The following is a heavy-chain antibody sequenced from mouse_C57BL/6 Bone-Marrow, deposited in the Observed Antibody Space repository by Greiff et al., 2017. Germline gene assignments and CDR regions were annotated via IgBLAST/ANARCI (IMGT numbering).Heavy chain of an antibody. CDR1: GYTFTSYG. CDR2: ICPGSGNT. J-gene: IGHJ2*01. Sequence: VQRQESGAELARPGASVKLSCKASGYTFTSYGISWVKQSTGQGLEWIGKICPGSGNTYYNEKFKGRVTLTADKSSNTAYLEIRNLTSEYSAIYFCARQYFGYYFAYWGQGTTLTVSS. CDR3: ARQYFGYYFAY. D-gene: IGHD5-1-1*01. V-gene: IGHV1-81*01.